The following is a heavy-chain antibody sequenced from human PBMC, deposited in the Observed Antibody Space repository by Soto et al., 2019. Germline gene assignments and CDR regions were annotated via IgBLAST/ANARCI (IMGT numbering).Heavy chain of an antibody. D-gene: IGHD3-10*01. V-gene: IGHV4-59*08. CDR2: IYYSGST. J-gene: IGHJ4*02. CDR3: ARNYGPGYTFDY. Sequence: SEILSLTCTVSGGSISSYYWSWIRQPPGKGLEWLGYIYYSGSTNYNPSLKSRVTISVDTSKNQFSLKLSSLTAADTAVYYCARNYGPGYTFDYWGQGTLVTVSS. CDR1: GGSISSYY.